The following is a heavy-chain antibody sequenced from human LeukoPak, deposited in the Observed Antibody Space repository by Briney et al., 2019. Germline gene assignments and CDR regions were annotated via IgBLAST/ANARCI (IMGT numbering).Heavy chain of an antibody. J-gene: IGHJ4*02. Sequence: GSLRLSCAASGFKFTTYTMNWVRQAPGKGLEWVSSVSPSSTYIYYADSLKGRFTVSRDNAKNSLSLQMDSLRAEDTAVYYCARAYGSGSYSLDCWGQGTLVTVSS. CDR2: VSPSSTYI. D-gene: IGHD3-10*01. CDR1: GFKFTTYT. V-gene: IGHV3-21*01. CDR3: ARAYGSGSYSLDC.